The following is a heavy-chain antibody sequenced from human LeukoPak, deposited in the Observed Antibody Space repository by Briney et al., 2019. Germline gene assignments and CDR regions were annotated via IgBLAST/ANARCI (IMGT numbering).Heavy chain of an antibody. J-gene: IGHJ4*02. CDR1: GFTFSSYE. V-gene: IGHV3-48*03. D-gene: IGHD4-17*01. Sequence: GGSLRLSCAASGFTFSSYEMNWVRQAPGKGLEWVSYISSSGSTIYYADSVKGRFTISRDNAKNSLYLQMNGLRAEDTAVYYCAREHDYGDLYFDYWGQGTLVTVSS. CDR2: ISSSGSTI. CDR3: AREHDYGDLYFDY.